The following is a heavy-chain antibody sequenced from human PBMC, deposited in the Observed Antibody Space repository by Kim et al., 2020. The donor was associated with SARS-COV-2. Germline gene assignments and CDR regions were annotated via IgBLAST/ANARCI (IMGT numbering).Heavy chain of an antibody. D-gene: IGHD1-26*01. CDR2: ISSNSSYV. Sequence: GGSLRLSCAASGFTFSSYCMNWVRQAPGKGLEWVSSISSNSSYVYYADSVKGRVTFSIDNAKNSLYLQMNSLRAEDTAMYYCARESGGSYYSYYDYGMDVRGQGNTVTASS. J-gene: IGHJ6*02. V-gene: IGHV3-21*01. CDR3: ARESGGSYYSYYDYGMDV. CDR1: GFTFSSYC.